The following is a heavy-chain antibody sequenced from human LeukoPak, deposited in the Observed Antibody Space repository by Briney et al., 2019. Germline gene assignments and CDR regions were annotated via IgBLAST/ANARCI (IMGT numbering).Heavy chain of an antibody. Sequence: PSETLSLTCTVSGGSISSYYWNWIRQPPGKGLEWIGYIYNTGSTSNNPSLKSRVTISVDTSKKHFSLRLSSVTAADTAVYYCARGRVSSSTWYSTYYYYFYMDVWGKGTTVTVSS. V-gene: IGHV4-59*01. CDR3: ARGRVSSSTWYSTYYYYFYMDV. CDR1: GGSISSYY. J-gene: IGHJ6*03. CDR2: IYNTGST. D-gene: IGHD1-1*01.